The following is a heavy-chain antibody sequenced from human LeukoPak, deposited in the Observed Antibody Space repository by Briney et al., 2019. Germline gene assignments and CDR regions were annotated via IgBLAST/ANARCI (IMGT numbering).Heavy chain of an antibody. CDR2: IKQDGSEK. J-gene: IGHJ2*01. D-gene: IGHD4-17*01. Sequence: GGSLRLSCAVSGFSVSSYGMSWVRQAPGKGLEWVANIKQDGSEKYYVDSVKGQFTISRDNAKNSLYLQMNSLRAEDTAVYYCARVRLGDYWCFDLWGRGTLVTVSS. CDR1: GFSVSSYG. V-gene: IGHV3-7*01. CDR3: ARVRLGDYWCFDL.